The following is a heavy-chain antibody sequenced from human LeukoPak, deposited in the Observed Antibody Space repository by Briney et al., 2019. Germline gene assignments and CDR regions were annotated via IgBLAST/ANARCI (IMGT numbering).Heavy chain of an antibody. CDR2: ISAYNGNT. Sequence: ASVKVSCKASGYTFTSYGISWVRQAPGQGLEWMGWISAYNGNTNYAQKLQGRVTMTTDTSTSTAYMELRSLRAEDTAVYYCAKGAADYYYYGMDVWGQGTTVTVSS. CDR1: GYTFTSYG. D-gene: IGHD2-15*01. J-gene: IGHJ6*02. V-gene: IGHV1-18*01. CDR3: AKGAADYYYYGMDV.